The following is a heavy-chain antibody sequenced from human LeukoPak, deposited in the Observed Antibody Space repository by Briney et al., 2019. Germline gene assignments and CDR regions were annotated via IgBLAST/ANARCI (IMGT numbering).Heavy chain of an antibody. D-gene: IGHD2-2*01. J-gene: IGHJ3*02. V-gene: IGHV4-34*01. CDR2: INHSGST. CDR1: GGSFSGYY. Sequence: SETLSLTCAVYGGSFSGYYWSWTRQPPGKGLEWIGEINHSGSTNYNPSLKSRVTISVDTSKNQFSLKLSSVTAADTAVYYCAVPAATNHNNAFDIWGQGTMVTVSS. CDR3: AVPAATNHNNAFDI.